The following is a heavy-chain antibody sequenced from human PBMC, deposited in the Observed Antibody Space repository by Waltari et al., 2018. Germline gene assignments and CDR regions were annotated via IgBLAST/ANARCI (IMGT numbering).Heavy chain of an antibody. CDR3: TTFGQLVVY. CDR2: IRYDGSNK. J-gene: IGHJ4*02. V-gene: IGHV3-30*02. CDR1: GFTFSSYG. Sequence: QVQLVESGGGVVQPGGSLRLSCAASGFTFSSYGMHWVRQAPGKGLEWVAFIRYDGSNKYYADSVKGRFTISRDNSKNTLYLQMNSLKTEDTAVYYCTTFGQLVVYWGQGTLVTVSS. D-gene: IGHD6-13*01.